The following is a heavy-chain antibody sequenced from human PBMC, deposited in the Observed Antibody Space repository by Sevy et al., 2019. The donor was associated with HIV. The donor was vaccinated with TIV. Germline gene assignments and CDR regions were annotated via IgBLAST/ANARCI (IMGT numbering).Heavy chain of an antibody. CDR1: GGTFSSYA. CDR3: ARAPLDRITLVQGVVSHYYYSMDV. D-gene: IGHD3-10*01. V-gene: IGHV1-69*13. J-gene: IGHJ6*02. CDR2: IIPIFGTV. Sequence: ASVKVSCKASGGTFSSYAISWVRQAHGQGLEWMGGIIPIFGTVNYAQKFQGRVTITADESTSTAYMELSSLGSEDTAVYYCARAPLDRITLVQGVVSHYYYSMDVWGQGTTVTVSS.